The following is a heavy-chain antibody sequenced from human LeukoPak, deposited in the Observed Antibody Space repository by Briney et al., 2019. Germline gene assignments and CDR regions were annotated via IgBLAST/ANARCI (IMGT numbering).Heavy chain of an antibody. CDR3: ARAGSGDYYYYGMDV. D-gene: IGHD3-10*01. V-gene: IGHV1-69*04. CDR1: GGTFSSYA. J-gene: IGHJ6*02. CDR2: IIPIFGIA. Sequence: SVNVSCTASGGTFSSYAISWVRQAPGQGLEWMGRIIPIFGIANYAQKFQGRVTITADKSTSTAYMELSSLRSEDTAVYYCARAGSGDYYYYGMDVWGQGTTVTVSS.